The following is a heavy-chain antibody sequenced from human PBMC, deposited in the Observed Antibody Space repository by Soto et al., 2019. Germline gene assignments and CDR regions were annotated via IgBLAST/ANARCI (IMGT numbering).Heavy chain of an antibody. CDR3: ARDLTITIFGVVSPGYYGMDV. CDR2: INPNSGGT. J-gene: IGHJ6*02. Sequence: ASVKVSCKASGYTFTSYAMHWVRQAPGQGLEWMGWINPNSGGTNYAQKFQGWVTMTRDTSISTAYMELSRLRSDDTAVYYCARDLTITIFGVVSPGYYGMDVWGQGTTVTVSS. CDR1: GYTFTSYA. D-gene: IGHD3-3*01. V-gene: IGHV1-2*04.